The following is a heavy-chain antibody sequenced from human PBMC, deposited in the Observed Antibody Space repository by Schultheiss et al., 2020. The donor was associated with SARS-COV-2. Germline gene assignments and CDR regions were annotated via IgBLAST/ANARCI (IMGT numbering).Heavy chain of an antibody. CDR3: VRGGSGYSGYGEGWYFDY. Sequence: SETLSLTCTVSGGSISSSSYYWGWIRQPPGKGLEWIGSIYYSGSTYYNPSLKSRVTISVDTSKNQFSLKLSSVTAADTAVYYCVRGGSGYSGYGEGWYFDYWGQGTLVTVSS. D-gene: IGHD5-12*01. CDR1: GGSISSSSYY. CDR2: IYYSGST. J-gene: IGHJ4*02. V-gene: IGHV4-39*07.